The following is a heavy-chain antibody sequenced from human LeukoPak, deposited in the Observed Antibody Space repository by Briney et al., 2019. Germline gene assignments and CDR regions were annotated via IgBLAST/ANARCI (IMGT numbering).Heavy chain of an antibody. CDR1: GGTFSSSA. Sequence: SVKVSCKASGGTFSSSAISWVRQAPGQGLEWMGGIILIFGTANYAQKFQGRVTITADKSTSTAYMELSSLRSKDTAVYYCARVSAYYYGSGSYLDYWGQGTLFTVSS. CDR3: ARVSAYYYGSGSYLDY. D-gene: IGHD3-10*01. J-gene: IGHJ4*02. V-gene: IGHV1-69*06. CDR2: IILIFGTA.